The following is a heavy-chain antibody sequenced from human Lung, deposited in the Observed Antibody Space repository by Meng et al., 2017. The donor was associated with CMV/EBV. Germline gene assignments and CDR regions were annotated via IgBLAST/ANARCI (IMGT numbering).Heavy chain of an antibody. D-gene: IGHD2-2*01. CDR1: GGSVSTGSYY. CDR3: AKIGRNVVVPAAGRHSAAFDI. J-gene: IGHJ3*02. V-gene: IGHV4-61*01. Sequence: CTVSGGSVSTGSYYWSWIRQPPGKRLEWIGYIYYSGSTNYNRSPKTRVTISVDTSKNQFSLRLSTVTAADTAVYNCAKIGRNVVVPAAGRHSAAFDIWXQGTXVTVSS. CDR2: IYYSGST.